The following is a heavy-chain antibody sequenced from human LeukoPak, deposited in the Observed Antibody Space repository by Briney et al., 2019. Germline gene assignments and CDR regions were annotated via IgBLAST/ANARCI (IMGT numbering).Heavy chain of an antibody. CDR1: GGSISSYY. CDR2: IYYSGST. V-gene: IGHV4-59*12. D-gene: IGHD3-10*01. Sequence: SETLSLTCTVSGGSISSYYWSWIRQPPGKGLEWIGYIYYSGSTNYNPSLKSRVTISVDTSKNQFSLKLSSVTAADTAVYYCARDGYGSGSYYRHIPFDYWGQGTLVTVSS. J-gene: IGHJ4*02. CDR3: ARDGYGSGSYYRHIPFDY.